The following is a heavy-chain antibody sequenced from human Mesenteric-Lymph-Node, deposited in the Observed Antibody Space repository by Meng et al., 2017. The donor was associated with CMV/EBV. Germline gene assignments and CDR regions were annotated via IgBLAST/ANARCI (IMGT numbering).Heavy chain of an antibody. Sequence: SCAASGVTVSNSYMSWVRQAPGKGLEWVSIIYRGGDTYYADSVKGRFTISRDNSKNTLYLQMNSLRAEDTAVYYCAKDHLRGGAILGYWGLGTLVTVSS. J-gene: IGHJ4*02. CDR1: GVTVSNSY. CDR3: AKDHLRGGAILGY. CDR2: IYRGGDT. V-gene: IGHV3-53*01. D-gene: IGHD3-16*01.